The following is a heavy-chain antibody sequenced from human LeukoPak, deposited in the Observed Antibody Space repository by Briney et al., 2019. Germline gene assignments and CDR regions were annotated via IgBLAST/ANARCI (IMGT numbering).Heavy chain of an antibody. V-gene: IGHV4-39*01. Sequence: SETLSLTCTVSGGSISSSSYYWGWIRQPPGKGLEWIGSIYYSGSTYYNPSLKSRVTISVDTSKNQFSLKLSPVTAADTAVYYCARNSGYDSHYYYGMDVWGQGTTVTVSS. J-gene: IGHJ6*02. CDR3: ARNSGYDSHYYYGMDV. CDR1: GGSISSSSYY. CDR2: IYYSGST. D-gene: IGHD5-12*01.